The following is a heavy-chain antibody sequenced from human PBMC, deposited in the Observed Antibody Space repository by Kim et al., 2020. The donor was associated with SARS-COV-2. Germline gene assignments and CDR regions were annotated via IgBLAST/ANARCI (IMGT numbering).Heavy chain of an antibody. CDR2: ISGSGGST. J-gene: IGHJ6*02. V-gene: IGHV3-23*01. D-gene: IGHD6-13*01. Sequence: GGSLRLSCAASGFTFSSYAMSWVRQAPGKGLEWVSAISGSGGSTYYADSVKGRFTISRDNSKNTLYLQMNSLRAEDTAVYYCARETAAGYYYYYYGMDVWGQGTTVTVSS. CDR3: ARETAAGYYYYYYGMDV. CDR1: GFTFSSYA.